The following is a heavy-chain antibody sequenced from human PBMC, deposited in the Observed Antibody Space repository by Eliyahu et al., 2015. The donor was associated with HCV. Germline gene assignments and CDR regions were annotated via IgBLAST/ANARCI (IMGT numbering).Heavy chain of an antibody. V-gene: IGHV4-59*01. CDR1: GGSIPTYY. Sequence: QVQLQESGPGLVKPSETLSXTCIVXGGSIPTYYWSWXRQPPGKGLEWIGYIHYSGSTNYNPSLKSRVTISLDTSKNQFSLKLTSVTAADTAVYYCASGGGGIAVTGTGGWFDPWGQGTLVTVSS. J-gene: IGHJ5*02. D-gene: IGHD6-19*01. CDR3: ASGGGGIAVTGTGGWFDP. CDR2: IHYSGST.